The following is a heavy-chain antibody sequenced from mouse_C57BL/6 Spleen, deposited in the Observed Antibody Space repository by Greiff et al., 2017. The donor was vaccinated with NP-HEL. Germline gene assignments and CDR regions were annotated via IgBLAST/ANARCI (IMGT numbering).Heavy chain of an antibody. Sequence: QVQLQQSGAELVRPGTSVKVSCKASGYAFTNYLIEWVKQRPGQGLEWIGVINPGSGGTNYNEKFKGKATLTADKSSSTAYMQLSSLTSEDSAVYFCARHMGAYDYDGYFDVWGTGTTVTVSS. CDR3: ARHMGAYDYDGYFDV. CDR1: GYAFTNYL. CDR2: INPGSGGT. D-gene: IGHD2-4*01. V-gene: IGHV1-54*01. J-gene: IGHJ1*03.